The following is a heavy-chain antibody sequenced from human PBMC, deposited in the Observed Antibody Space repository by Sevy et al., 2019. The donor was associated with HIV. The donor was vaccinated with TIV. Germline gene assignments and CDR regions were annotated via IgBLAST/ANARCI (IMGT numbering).Heavy chain of an antibody. V-gene: IGHV4-38-2*01. J-gene: IGHJ4*02. Sequence: SETLSLTCAISGYSITSGYYWGWIRQPPGKGLEWIGSIYQSGSTHYNASLKSRVTMSVDTSKNQFSLKLGSVTAADTAVYYCARHSHGSGTYYVPFDYWGQGTLVTVSS. CDR2: IYQSGST. CDR3: ARHSHGSGTYYVPFDY. D-gene: IGHD3-10*01. CDR1: GYSITSGYY.